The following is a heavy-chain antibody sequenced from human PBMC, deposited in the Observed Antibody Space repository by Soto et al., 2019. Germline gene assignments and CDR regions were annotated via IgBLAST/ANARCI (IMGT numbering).Heavy chain of an antibody. CDR2: ISSNGGST. D-gene: IGHD4-4*01. CDR1: GFTFSSYA. Sequence: GSLRLSCAASGFTFSSYAMHWVRQAPGKGPEYVSAISSNGGSTYYANSVKGRFTISRDNSKNTLYLQMGGLRAEDMAVYYCARDVTFDLWGRGTLVTVSS. CDR3: ARDVTFDL. V-gene: IGHV3-64*01. J-gene: IGHJ2*01.